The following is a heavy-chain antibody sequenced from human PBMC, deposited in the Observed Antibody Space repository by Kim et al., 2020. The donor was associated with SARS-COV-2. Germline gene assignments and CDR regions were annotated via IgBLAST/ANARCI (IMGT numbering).Heavy chain of an antibody. Sequence: GGSLRLSCAASGFTFSDYYMNWIRQAPGKGLEWFSYISSSSSYTNYADSVKGRFTISRDNAKNSLYLQMNSLRAEDTAVYYCARVREGGSSWYYFDYWGQGTLVTVSS. CDR1: GFTFSDYY. D-gene: IGHD6-13*01. CDR3: ARVREGGSSWYYFDY. J-gene: IGHJ4*02. CDR2: ISSSSSYT. V-gene: IGHV3-11*05.